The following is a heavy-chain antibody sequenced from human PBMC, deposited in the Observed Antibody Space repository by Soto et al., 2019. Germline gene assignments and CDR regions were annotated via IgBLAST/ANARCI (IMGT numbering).Heavy chain of an antibody. D-gene: IGHD1-26*01. V-gene: IGHV3-30*18. J-gene: IGHJ3*02. Sequence: QVQLVESGGGVVQPGRSLRLSCAASGFTFSSYGMHWVRQAPGKGLEGVAVISYDGSNKYYADSVKGRFTISRDNAKNTLYLQMNSLRAEDTAVYYCAKDRDSGSYYAGDAFDIWGQGTMVTVSS. CDR2: ISYDGSNK. CDR3: AKDRDSGSYYAGDAFDI. CDR1: GFTFSSYG.